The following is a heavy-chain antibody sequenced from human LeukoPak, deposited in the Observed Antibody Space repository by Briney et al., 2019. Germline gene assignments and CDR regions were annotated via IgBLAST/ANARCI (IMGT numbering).Heavy chain of an antibody. CDR3: ASGAYTYYYMDV. CDR1: GGSISRYY. CDR2: IYYSGST. V-gene: IGHV4-59*01. J-gene: IGHJ6*03. D-gene: IGHD3-10*01. Sequence: SETLSLTCTVSGGSISRYYWSWIRQPPGKGLEWIGYIYYSGSTSYNPSLKSRVTISVDTSKNQLSLRLSSVTAADTAVYYCASGAYTYYYMDVWGKGTTVTISS.